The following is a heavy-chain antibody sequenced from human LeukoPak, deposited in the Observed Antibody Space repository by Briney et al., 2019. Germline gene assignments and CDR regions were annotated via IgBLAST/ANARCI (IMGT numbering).Heavy chain of an antibody. J-gene: IGHJ4*02. Sequence: SETLSLTCTVSGGSISSSSYYWGWIRQPPGKGLEWIGSIYYSGSTYFSPSLKSRVTISVDTSKNQFSLKLSSVTAADTAVYYCARLARGNRYGPYDYWGQGTLVTVSS. CDR2: IYYSGST. CDR1: GGSISSSSYY. D-gene: IGHD5-18*01. CDR3: ARLARGNRYGPYDY. V-gene: IGHV4-39*01.